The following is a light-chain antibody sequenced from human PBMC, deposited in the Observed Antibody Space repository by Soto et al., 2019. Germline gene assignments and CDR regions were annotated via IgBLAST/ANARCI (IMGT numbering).Light chain of an antibody. J-gene: IGLJ1*01. Sequence: QSVLTQPASVSGSPGQSITISCTGTSSDVGGYNYVSWYQQHPGKAPKLIIYEVSNRPSGVPNRFFGSKSGNTASLTISGLQAEYEAEYYCTSYTSSSTLDVFGTGTKVTVL. V-gene: IGLV2-14*01. CDR1: SSDVGGYNY. CDR3: TSYTSSSTLDV. CDR2: EVS.